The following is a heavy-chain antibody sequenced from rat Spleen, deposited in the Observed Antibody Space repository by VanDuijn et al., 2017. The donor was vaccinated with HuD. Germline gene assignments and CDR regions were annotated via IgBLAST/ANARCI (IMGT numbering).Heavy chain of an antibody. D-gene: IGHD1-11*01. Sequence: EVQLVESGGGLVQPGRSLKVSCEASGFTFSNYGMAWVRQAPTKGLEWVATINYDATSTHYRDSVKGRFTISRDNAKSTLFLHMDSLKSEDTATYYCTRHGGLRNWFAYWGQGTLVTVSS. CDR1: GFTFSNYG. J-gene: IGHJ3*01. V-gene: IGHV5-29*01. CDR3: TRHGGLRNWFAY. CDR2: INYDATST.